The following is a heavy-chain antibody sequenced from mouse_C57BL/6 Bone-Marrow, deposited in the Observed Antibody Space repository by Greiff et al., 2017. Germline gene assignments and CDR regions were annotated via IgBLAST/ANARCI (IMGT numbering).Heavy chain of an antibody. V-gene: IGHV5-9*01. CDR2: ISGGGGNT. CDR1: GFTFSSYT. CDR3: SRQVTTVLATKYFDV. D-gene: IGHD1-1*01. Sequence: EVQLVESGGGLVKPGGSLKLSCAASGFTFSSYTMSWVRQTPEKRLQWVADISGGGGNTYYPESVKGRFTFSRDNDKNILYLQMSSLRSEDTALYYCSRQVTTVLATKYFDVWGTGTTVTVSS. J-gene: IGHJ1*03.